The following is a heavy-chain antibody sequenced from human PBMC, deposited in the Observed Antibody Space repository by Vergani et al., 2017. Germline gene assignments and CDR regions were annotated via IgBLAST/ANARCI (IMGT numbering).Heavy chain of an antibody. CDR1: GSSISSSSYY. V-gene: IGHV4-39*07. Sequence: QLQLQESGPGLVKPSETLSLTCTVSGSSISSSSYYWGWIRQPPGKGLEWVSGISASGAPTYYADSVKGRVTISRDNSKNTLYLQMDSLRVEDTAVYYCARAYGRYDWFDYWGQRTLVTVSS. D-gene: IGHD1-20*01. CDR2: ISASGAP. J-gene: IGHJ4*01. CDR3: ARAYGRYDWFDY.